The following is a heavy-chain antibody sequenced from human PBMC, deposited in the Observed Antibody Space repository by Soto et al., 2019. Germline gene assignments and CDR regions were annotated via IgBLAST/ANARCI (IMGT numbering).Heavy chain of an antibody. D-gene: IGHD3-22*01. CDR1: GVTFSRYC. J-gene: IGHJ5*02. Sequence: WGVLRLSCAASGVTFSRYCMHWVRQAPGKGLEWVAVISYDGSNKYYADSVNGRFTISRDNSRNTLYLQMNSLRAEDTAVYYCAKGDSSGYYPLLDPWGQGTLVTVSS. CDR3: AKGDSSGYYPLLDP. CDR2: ISYDGSNK. V-gene: IGHV3-30*18.